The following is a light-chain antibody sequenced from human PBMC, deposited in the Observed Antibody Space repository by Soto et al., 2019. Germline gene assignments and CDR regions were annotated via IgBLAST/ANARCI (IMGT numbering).Light chain of an antibody. J-gene: IGKJ1*01. V-gene: IGKV3-20*01. CDR2: AAF. CDR3: QQYGSSPPT. CDR1: QSVSGKY. Sequence: EIVLTQSPGTLSLSPGERVTLSCRASQSVSGKYLAWYQKKPGQAPMLLIYAAFSRATGIPDRFSGRCCGTVFILSISRLEPEDFAMYCCQQYGSSPPTFGQGTRVEVK.